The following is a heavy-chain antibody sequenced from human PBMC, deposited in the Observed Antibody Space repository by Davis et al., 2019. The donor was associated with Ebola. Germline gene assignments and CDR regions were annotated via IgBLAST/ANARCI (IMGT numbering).Heavy chain of an antibody. CDR3: TTGNWYRTDF. V-gene: IGHV3-7*03. CDR1: GFPSSSHA. CDR2: IKPDGRDG. Sequence: PGRSLCPSSAASGFPSSSHAMTWVRQAPGKGLEWVASIKPDGRDGTYVDSVKGRLTISRDNAKNTLCLQMNALRADDTAVYHCTTGNWYRTDFWGQGTLVTVSS. J-gene: IGHJ4*02. D-gene: IGHD6-13*01.